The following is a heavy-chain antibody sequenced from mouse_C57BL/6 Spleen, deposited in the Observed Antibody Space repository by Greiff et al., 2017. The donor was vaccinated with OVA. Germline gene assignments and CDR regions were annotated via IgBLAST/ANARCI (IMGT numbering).Heavy chain of an antibody. V-gene: IGHV1-76*01. J-gene: IGHJ2*01. CDR2: IYPGSGNT. CDR1: GYTFTDYY. D-gene: IGHD2-3*01. CDR3: AREDDGYYFDY. Sequence: QVQLQQSGAELVRPGASVKLSCKASGYTFTDYYINWVKQRPGQGLEWIARIYPGSGNTYYNEKFKGKATLTAEKSSSTAYMQLSSLTSEDSAVYFCAREDDGYYFDYWGQGTTLTVSS.